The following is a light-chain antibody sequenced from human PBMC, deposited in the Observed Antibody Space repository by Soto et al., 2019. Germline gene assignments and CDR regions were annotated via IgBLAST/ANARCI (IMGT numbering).Light chain of an antibody. J-gene: IGLJ1*01. CDR3: KSKTGSVTYV. Sequence: QSVLTQPASVSGSPGQSITISCTGTSSDVGSFNYVSWYQQVPGKAPKLLIYGVSNRPSGVSNRFSGSKSGNTASLTISGLQAEDEADYYCKSKTGSVTYVFGTGTKVTVL. CDR2: GVS. V-gene: IGLV2-14*01. CDR1: SSDVGSFNY.